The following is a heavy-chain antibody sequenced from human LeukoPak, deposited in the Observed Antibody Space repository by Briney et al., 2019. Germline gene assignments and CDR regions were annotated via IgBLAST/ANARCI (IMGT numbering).Heavy chain of an antibody. J-gene: IGHJ4*02. V-gene: IGHV3-11*04. CDR3: ARAVQGVTLDY. D-gene: IGHD3-10*01. Sequence: GGSLRLSCTASGFIFSDYYMNWVRQAPGKGLERISYISTSGSTRYDADSMKGRFTISRDNAKNSLFLQMNSLRVEDTAVYYCARAVQGVTLDYWGQGTLVTVSS. CDR2: ISTSGSTR. CDR1: GFIFSDYY.